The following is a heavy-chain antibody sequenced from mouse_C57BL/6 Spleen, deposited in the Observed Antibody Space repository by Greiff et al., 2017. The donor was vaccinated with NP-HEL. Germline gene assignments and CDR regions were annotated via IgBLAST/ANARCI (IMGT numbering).Heavy chain of an antibody. J-gene: IGHJ4*01. CDR2: INPNNGGT. CDR3: ARGYYSNYDYAMDY. Sequence: VQLQQSGPELVKPGASVKIPCKASGYTFTDYNMDWVKQSHGKSLEWIGAINPNNGGTIYNQKFKGKATLTVDKSSSTAYMELRSLTSEDTAVYYCARGYYSNYDYAMDYWGQGTSVTVSS. D-gene: IGHD2-5*01. CDR1: GYTFTDYN. V-gene: IGHV1-18*01.